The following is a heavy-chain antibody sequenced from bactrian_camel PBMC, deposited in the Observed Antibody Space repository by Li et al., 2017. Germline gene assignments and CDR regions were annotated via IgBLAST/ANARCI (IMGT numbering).Heavy chain of an antibody. CDR1: GDTVGRYC. CDR2: IDSDDGST. D-gene: IGHD3*01. V-gene: IGHV3S1*01. CDR3: AADTTGYSGAWCYDQVTPPDSSPFDY. J-gene: IGHJ6*01. Sequence: HVQLVESGGGSVQAGGSLRLSCVASGDTVGRYCMGWFRQAPGKEREGVAGIDSDDGSTHYADSVKGRFTISKDNPSNTMYLQMNVLKPEDTATYYCAADTTGYSGAWCYDQVTPPDSSPFDYSGQGTQVTV.